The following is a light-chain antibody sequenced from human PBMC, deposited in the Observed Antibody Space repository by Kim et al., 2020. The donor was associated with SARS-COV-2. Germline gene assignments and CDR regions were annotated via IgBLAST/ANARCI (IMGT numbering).Light chain of an antibody. V-gene: IGLV2-23*02. CDR1: DVETYNL. J-gene: IGLJ3*02. Sequence: QSALTQPASVSGSPGQSITISCTGSDVETYNLVSWYQQHPDKAPKLVIYEVTKRPSGVSNRFSGSKSGNTASLTISGLQAEDEADYYCCSYAHTITWVFGGSTQPTVL. CDR3: CSYAHTITWV. CDR2: EVT.